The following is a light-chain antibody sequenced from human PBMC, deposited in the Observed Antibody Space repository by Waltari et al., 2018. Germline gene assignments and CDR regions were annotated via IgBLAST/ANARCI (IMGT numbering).Light chain of an antibody. CDR1: SSNIGGNT. V-gene: IGLV1-44*01. Sequence: QSVLTQPPSASGTPGQRVTISCSGSSSNIGGNTVNWYQQLPGTAPKLLIYTNNTRPPGVPDRFSGSKSGTSASLAISGLQSEDEADYYCAAWDDSLNGWVFGGGTKLTVL. J-gene: IGLJ3*02. CDR2: TNN. CDR3: AAWDDSLNGWV.